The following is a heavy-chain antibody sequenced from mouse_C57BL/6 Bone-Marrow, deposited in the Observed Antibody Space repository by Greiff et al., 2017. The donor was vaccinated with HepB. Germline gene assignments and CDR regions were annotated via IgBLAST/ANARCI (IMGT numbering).Heavy chain of an antibody. Sequence: EVKVVESGGGLVQPGGSLKLSCAASGFTFSDYYMYWVRQTPEKRLEWVAYISNGGGSTYYPDTVKGRFTITRDNAKNTLYLQMSRLKSEDTAMYYCARPRYYYAMDYWGQGTSVTVSS. CDR3: ARPRYYYAMDY. CDR1: GFTFSDYY. CDR2: ISNGGGST. V-gene: IGHV5-12*01. J-gene: IGHJ4*01.